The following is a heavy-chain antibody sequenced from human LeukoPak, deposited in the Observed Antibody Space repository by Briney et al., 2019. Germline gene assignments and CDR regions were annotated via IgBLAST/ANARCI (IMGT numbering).Heavy chain of an antibody. Sequence: GGSLRLSCAASGFTFSSYGMHWVRQAPGKGLEWVGFIASETYGGTAEYAASVKGRFTISRDDSKTIASLQMNSLKTEDTAVYYCTRVADYYDSSGRAYAFDIWGQGTMVTVSS. V-gene: IGHV3-49*04. CDR3: TRVADYYDSSGRAYAFDI. D-gene: IGHD3-22*01. CDR1: GFTFSSYG. J-gene: IGHJ3*02. CDR2: IASETYGGTA.